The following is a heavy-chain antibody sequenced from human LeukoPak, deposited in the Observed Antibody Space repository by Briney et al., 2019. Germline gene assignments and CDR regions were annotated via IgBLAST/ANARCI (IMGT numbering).Heavy chain of an antibody. D-gene: IGHD6-19*01. CDR3: ARGQSSSGWYGGFDY. CDR1: GFTFSSYW. V-gene: IGHV3-7*01. J-gene: IGHJ4*02. Sequence: GGSLRLSCAVSGFTFSSYWMSWVRQAPGKVLEWVANIKQDGREKFYVDSVKGRFTISRDNAKNSLYLQMNSLRAEDTAVYYCARGQSSSGWYGGFDYWGQGTLVTVSS. CDR2: IKQDGREK.